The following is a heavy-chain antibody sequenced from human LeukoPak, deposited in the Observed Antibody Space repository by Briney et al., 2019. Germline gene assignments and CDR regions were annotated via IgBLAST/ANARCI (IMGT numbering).Heavy chain of an antibody. CDR1: GFTFSDYY. J-gene: IGHJ6*03. V-gene: IGHV3-11*01. CDR3: ARDLRYYYYMDV. CDR2: ISSSGSTI. Sequence: GGFLRLSCAASGFTFSDYYMSWIRQAPGKGLEWVSYISSSGSTIYYADSVKGRFTISRDNAKNSLYLQMNSLRAEDTAVYYCARDLRYYYYMDVWGKGTTVTVSS.